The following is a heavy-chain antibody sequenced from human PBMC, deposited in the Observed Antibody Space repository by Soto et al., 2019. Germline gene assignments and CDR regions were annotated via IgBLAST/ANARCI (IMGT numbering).Heavy chain of an antibody. V-gene: IGHV4-31*03. J-gene: IGHJ6*02. Sequence: PSETLSLTCTVSGGSISGGGYYWSWIRQHPGKGLEWIGYIYYSGSTYYNPSLKSRVTISVDTSKNQFSLKLSSVTAADTAVYYCARDLLELRRNYYYYYGMDVWGQGTTVTVSS. CDR3: ARDLLELRRNYYYYYGMDV. D-gene: IGHD1-7*01. CDR1: GGSISGGGYY. CDR2: IYYSGST.